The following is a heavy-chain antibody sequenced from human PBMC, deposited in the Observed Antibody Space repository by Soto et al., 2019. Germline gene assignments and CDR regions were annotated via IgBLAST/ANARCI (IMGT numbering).Heavy chain of an antibody. J-gene: IGHJ6*02. CDR1: GFSFSSYS. Sequence: EVQLVESGGGLVQPGGSLRVSCAASGFSFSSYSMNWVRQAPGKGLEWVSYISSSSRTIYYADSVRGRFTISRDNAKNSLYLQMNSLRDEDTGVYYCAKDRSSTMYAMDVWGQGTTVTVSS. CDR2: ISSSSRTI. CDR3: AKDRSSTMYAMDV. D-gene: IGHD2-2*01. V-gene: IGHV3-48*02.